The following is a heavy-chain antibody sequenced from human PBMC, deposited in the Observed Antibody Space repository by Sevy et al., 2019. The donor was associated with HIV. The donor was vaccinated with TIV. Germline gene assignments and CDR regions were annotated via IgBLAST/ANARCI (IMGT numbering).Heavy chain of an antibody. J-gene: IGHJ4*02. CDR1: GFTFTDYA. CDR2: ITNTGGDT. V-gene: IGHV3-23*01. D-gene: IGHD3-3*01. Sequence: GGSLRLSCAASGFTFTDYAMSWVRHAPGKGLEWISTITNTGGDTYYADSVRGRFTISRDNSKNTLHLQMNSLRAEDTAVYYCAKDKAFRFLDYLPSNYYFDYWGQGTLVTVSS. CDR3: AKDKAFRFLDYLPSNYYFDY.